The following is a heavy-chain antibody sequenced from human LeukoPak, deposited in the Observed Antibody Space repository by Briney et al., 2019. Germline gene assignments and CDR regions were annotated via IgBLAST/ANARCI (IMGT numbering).Heavy chain of an antibody. V-gene: IGHV3-23*01. J-gene: IGHJ4*02. CDR2: ISDTSGT. CDR3: AIRVAYTSTWPYFDY. Sequence: PGDSLGLSCAASGFSFSSHGMTWVRQAPGKGLEWVSSISDTSGTYYADSVKGRFTISRDNSKNTLYLQMNSLRAEDTAVYYCAIRVAYTSTWPYFDYWGQGTLVTVSS. D-gene: IGHD6-13*01. CDR1: GFSFSSHG.